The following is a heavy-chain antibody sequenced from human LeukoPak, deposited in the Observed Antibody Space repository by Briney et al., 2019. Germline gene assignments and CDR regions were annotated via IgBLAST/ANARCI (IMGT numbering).Heavy chain of an antibody. V-gene: IGHV4-38-2*01. CDR3: ARHRYCSSTSCQGSDY. CDR1: GYSISSGYY. Sequence: PSETLSLTCAVSGYSISSGYYWGWIRQPPGKGLEWIGSIYHSGSTYYNPSLKSRVTISVDTSKNLFSLKLSSVTAADTAVYYCARHRYCSSTSCQGSDYWGQGTLVTVSS. J-gene: IGHJ4*02. CDR2: IYHSGST. D-gene: IGHD2-2*01.